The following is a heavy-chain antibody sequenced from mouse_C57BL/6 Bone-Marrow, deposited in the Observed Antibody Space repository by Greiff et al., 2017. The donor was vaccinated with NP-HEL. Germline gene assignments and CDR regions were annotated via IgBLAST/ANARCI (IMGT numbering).Heavy chain of an antibody. D-gene: IGHD1-1*01. Sequence: QVQLKQSGAELVKPGASVKLSCKASGYTFTSYWMHWVKQRPGQGLEWIGMIHPNSGSTNYNEKFKSKATLTVDKSSSTAYMQLSSLTSEDSAVYYCARGYGSPYYFDYWGQGTTLTVSS. CDR3: ARGYGSPYYFDY. V-gene: IGHV1-64*01. J-gene: IGHJ2*01. CDR1: GYTFTSYW. CDR2: IHPNSGST.